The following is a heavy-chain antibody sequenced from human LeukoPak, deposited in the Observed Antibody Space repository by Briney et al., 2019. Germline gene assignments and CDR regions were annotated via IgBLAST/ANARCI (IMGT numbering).Heavy chain of an antibody. V-gene: IGHV4-59*01. J-gene: IGHJ5*02. Sequence: PSETLSLTCAVSGVSISSYYWSWIRQHPGKGLEWIGYLSDVGTNDYNPSLKSRVTISVETSKNQFSLKLKSVTAADTAVYYCARGGYYGSGNDFRFDPWGQGTLVTVSS. D-gene: IGHD3-10*01. CDR1: GVSISSYY. CDR3: ARGGYYGSGNDFRFDP. CDR2: LSDVGTN.